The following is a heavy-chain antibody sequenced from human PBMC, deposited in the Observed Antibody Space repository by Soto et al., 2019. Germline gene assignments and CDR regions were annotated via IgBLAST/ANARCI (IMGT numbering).Heavy chain of an antibody. J-gene: IGHJ4*02. CDR3: ARSKIELGYCSGGSCYRPYYFDY. D-gene: IGHD2-15*01. Sequence: ASVKVSCKASGGTFSSYAISWVRQAPGQGLEWMGGIIPIFGTANYAQKFQGRVTITADESTSTAYMELSSLRSEDTAVYYCARSKIELGYCSGGSCYRPYYFDYWGQGPLVPVSS. V-gene: IGHV1-69*13. CDR2: IIPIFGTA. CDR1: GGTFSSYA.